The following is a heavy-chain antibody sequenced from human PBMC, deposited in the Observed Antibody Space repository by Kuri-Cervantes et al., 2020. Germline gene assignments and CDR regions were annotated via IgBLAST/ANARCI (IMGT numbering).Heavy chain of an antibody. V-gene: IGHV1-8*01. Sequence: ASVKVSCKASGYTFTSYDINWVRQATGQGLEWMGWMNPNSGNTGYAQKFQGRVTMTRNTSISTAYMELSSLRSEDTAVYYCARELVTPYYYYGMDVWGQGTTVTVSS. CDR2: MNPNSGNT. CDR3: ARELVTPYYYYGMDV. D-gene: IGHD1-26*01. J-gene: IGHJ6*02. CDR1: GYTFTSYD.